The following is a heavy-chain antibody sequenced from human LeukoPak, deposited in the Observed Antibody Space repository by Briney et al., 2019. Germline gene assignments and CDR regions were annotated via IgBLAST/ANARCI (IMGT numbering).Heavy chain of an antibody. J-gene: IGHJ4*02. Sequence: SVKVSRKASGGTFSSYAISWVRQAPGQGLEWMGGIIPIFGTANYAQKFQGRVTITTDESTSTAYMELSSLRSEDTAVYYCARGSMMTRDYGLFDYWGQGTLVTVSS. V-gene: IGHV1-69*05. D-gene: IGHD3-16*01. CDR3: ARGSMMTRDYGLFDY. CDR2: IIPIFGTA. CDR1: GGTFSSYA.